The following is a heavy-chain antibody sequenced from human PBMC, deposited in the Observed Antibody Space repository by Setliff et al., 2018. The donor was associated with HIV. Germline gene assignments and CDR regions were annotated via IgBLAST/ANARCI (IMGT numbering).Heavy chain of an antibody. CDR2: INHSGST. D-gene: IGHD2-8*02. Sequence: SETLSLTCAVYGGSFNGYSWTWIRQPPGKGLEWIGGINHSGSTNYNPSLKSRVAISVDTSKSQFSLRLTSVTAADTAVFYCARVSITYWYSIPRDYYYYMDVWGEGTTVTVSS. J-gene: IGHJ6*03. CDR1: GGSFNGYS. CDR3: ARVSITYWYSIPRDYYYYMDV. V-gene: IGHV4-34*01.